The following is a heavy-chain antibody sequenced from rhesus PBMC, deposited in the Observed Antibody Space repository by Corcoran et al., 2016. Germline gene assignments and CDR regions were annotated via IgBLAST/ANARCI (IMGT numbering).Heavy chain of an antibody. J-gene: IGHJ6*01. CDR1: GGSISSNY. V-gene: IGHV4-160*01. CDR3: ARDRRFIAAGPLDS. Sequence: QVQLQESGPGLVKPSETLSLTCAVPGGSISSNYRSWIRQPPGKGLEWIGRIPGSGGSTDYNPSLKSRVTISTDTSKNQFSLKLSSVTAADTAVYYCARDRRFIAAGPLDSWGQGVVVTVSS. CDR2: IPGSGGST. D-gene: IGHD6-13*01.